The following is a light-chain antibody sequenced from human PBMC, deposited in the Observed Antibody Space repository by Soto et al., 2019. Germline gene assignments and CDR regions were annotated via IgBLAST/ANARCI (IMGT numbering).Light chain of an antibody. Sequence: QSVLTQPRSVSGSPGQSVTISCTGTSSYVGGYNYVSWYQQHPGKAPKLMIYDVSKRPSGVPDRFSGSKSGNTASLTVSGLQADDEADYYCSSYAGSNNLVFGGGTQLTVL. CDR2: DVS. CDR3: SSYAGSNNLV. CDR1: SSYVGGYNY. J-gene: IGLJ2*01. V-gene: IGLV2-11*01.